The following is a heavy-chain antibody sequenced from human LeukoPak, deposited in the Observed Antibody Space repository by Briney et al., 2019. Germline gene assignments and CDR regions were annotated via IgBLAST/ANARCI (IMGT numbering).Heavy chain of an antibody. CDR1: GFTFDDYA. Sequence: PGGSLRLSCAASGFTFDDYAMHWVRQAPGKGLEWVSGISWNSGSIGYADSVKGRSTISRDNAKNSLYLQMNSLRAEDTALYYCAKGVLGYSSSTSCLDYGMDVWGQGTTVTVSS. V-gene: IGHV3-9*01. D-gene: IGHD2-2*01. CDR3: AKGVLGYSSSTSCLDYGMDV. CDR2: ISWNSGSI. J-gene: IGHJ6*02.